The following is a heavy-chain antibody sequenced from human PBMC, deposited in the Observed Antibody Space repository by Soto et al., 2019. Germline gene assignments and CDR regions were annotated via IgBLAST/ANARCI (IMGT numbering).Heavy chain of an antibody. Sequence: QVQLVQSGAFVKEPGASVKVSCKVSDDTFTSYGFSWVRQAPGQGLEWMGWISAYNGATNYAQKFQDRVTMTTDTPTSTAYMELRSVRPDDTAVYYCATNWGPSYPPHFDYWGQGTLVTVSS. CDR2: ISAYNGAT. CDR3: ATNWGPSYPPHFDY. J-gene: IGHJ4*02. V-gene: IGHV1-18*01. CDR1: DDTFTSYG. D-gene: IGHD7-27*01.